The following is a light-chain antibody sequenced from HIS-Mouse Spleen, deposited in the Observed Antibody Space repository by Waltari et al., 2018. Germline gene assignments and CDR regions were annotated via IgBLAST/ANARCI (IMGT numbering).Light chain of an antibody. CDR3: CSYAGSSTLV. Sequence: QSALTQPASVSGSPGPSITISCTGTSSDVGSDTLVSWYQQHPGKAPKLMIYEGSKRPSGVSNRFSGSKSGNTASLTISGLQAEDEADYYCCSYAGSSTLVFGGGTKLTVL. V-gene: IGLV2-23*01. CDR2: EGS. J-gene: IGLJ2*01. CDR1: SSDVGSDTL.